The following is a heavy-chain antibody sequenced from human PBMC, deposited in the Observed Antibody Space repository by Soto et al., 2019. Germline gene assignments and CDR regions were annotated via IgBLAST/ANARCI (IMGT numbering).Heavy chain of an antibody. CDR2: IYCDDDN. J-gene: IGHJ5*02. CDR1: GFSLSTSGVG. V-gene: IGHV2-5*02. Sequence: QITLKESGPTLVKPTQTLTLTCTFSGFSLSTSGVGVGWIRQPPGKALEWLALIYCDDDNRYSPSLKSRLTITKDTSKYQVVLTMNNMDPEDTATYYCAHRPPYYDSSGYHPRGWFQPWRQGTLVTVSS. D-gene: IGHD3-22*01. CDR3: AHRPPYYDSSGYHPRGWFQP.